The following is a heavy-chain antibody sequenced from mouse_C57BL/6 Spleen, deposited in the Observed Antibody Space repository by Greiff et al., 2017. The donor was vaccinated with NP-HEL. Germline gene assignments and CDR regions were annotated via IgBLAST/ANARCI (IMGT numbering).Heavy chain of an antibody. V-gene: IGHV1-4*01. Sequence: VQLQQSGAELARPGASVKMSCKASGYTFTSYTMHWVKQRPGQGLEWIGYINPSSGYTKYNQKFKDKATLTADKSSSTAYMQLRSLTSEDSAVYYCAGGGTGLDYWGQGTTLTVSS. D-gene: IGHD4-1*01. CDR2: INPSSGYT. CDR3: AGGGTGLDY. CDR1: GYTFTSYT. J-gene: IGHJ2*01.